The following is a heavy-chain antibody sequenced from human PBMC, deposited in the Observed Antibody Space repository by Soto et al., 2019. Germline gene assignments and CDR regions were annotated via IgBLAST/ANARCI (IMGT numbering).Heavy chain of an antibody. CDR2: IIHILDIA. CDR1: GGTLSTNT. J-gene: IGHJ5*02. CDR3: ARLVSGEFTNWFDP. Sequence: QVQLVQSGAEVKKPGSSVKVSCKASGGTLSTNTIIWLRQAPGQGLEWMGRIIHILDIAQYAQKFQGRVTVTADKSTGTAYMELSSLRSEDTAIYYCARLVSGEFTNWFDPWGQGTLVTVSS. V-gene: IGHV1-69*02. D-gene: IGHD3-10*02.